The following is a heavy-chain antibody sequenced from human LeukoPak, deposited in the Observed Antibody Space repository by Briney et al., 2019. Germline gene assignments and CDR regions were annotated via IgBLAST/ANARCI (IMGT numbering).Heavy chain of an antibody. V-gene: IGHV4-61*02. CDR1: GGSISSGSYY. CDR2: IYTSGST. CDR3: ARGHSSGWYGDAFDI. Sequence: SETLSLTCTVSGGSISSGSYYWSWIRQPAGKGLEWIGRIYTSGSTNYNPSLKSRVTISVDTSKNQFSLKLSSVTAADTAVYYCARGHSSGWYGDAFDIWGQGTMVTVSS. D-gene: IGHD6-19*01. J-gene: IGHJ3*02.